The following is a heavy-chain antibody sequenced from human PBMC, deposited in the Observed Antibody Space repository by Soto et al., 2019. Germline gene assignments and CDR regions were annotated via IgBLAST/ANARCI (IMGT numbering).Heavy chain of an antibody. CDR2: IHDSGST. CDR3: SRQERSNGDGFEY. D-gene: IGHD2-8*01. V-gene: IGHV4-39*01. J-gene: IGHJ4*02. Sequence: QLQLQESGPGLVKASETLSLTCTVSGGSIRSTRYSGGWLRQAPWKGLEWIGSIHDSGSTYYDPSLKSRVTIYVDTSKNQFSLSLFSVTAADTAVYYCSRQERSNGDGFEYWGPGTLVTVSS. CDR1: GGSIRSTRYS.